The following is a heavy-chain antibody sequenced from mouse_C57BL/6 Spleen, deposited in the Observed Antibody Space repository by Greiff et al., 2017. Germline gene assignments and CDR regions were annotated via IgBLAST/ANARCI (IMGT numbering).Heavy chain of an antibody. D-gene: IGHD2-1*01. CDR1: GYSITSGYY. CDR2: ISYDGSN. V-gene: IGHV3-6*01. CDR3: ARDLLWFAY. Sequence: VQLKESGPGLVKPSQSLSLTCSVTGYSITSGYYWNWIRQFPGNKLEWMGYISYDGSNNYNPSLKNRISITRDTSKNQFFLKLNSVTTEDTATYYCARDLLWFAYWGQGTLVTVSA. J-gene: IGHJ3*01.